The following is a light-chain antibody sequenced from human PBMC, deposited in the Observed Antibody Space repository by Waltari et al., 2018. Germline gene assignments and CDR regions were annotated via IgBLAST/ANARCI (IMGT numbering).Light chain of an antibody. CDR1: QSISTY. CDR2: AAS. J-gene: IGKJ1*01. Sequence: DIQMTQSPSSLSASVGDRVTITCRASQSISTYLNWYQQKPGKAPKLLHCAASILQSGVPSRFSGSGSGTDFTLTISSLQPEDFATFYCQQSYSSPRTFGQGTKVEIK. V-gene: IGKV1-39*01. CDR3: QQSYSSPRT.